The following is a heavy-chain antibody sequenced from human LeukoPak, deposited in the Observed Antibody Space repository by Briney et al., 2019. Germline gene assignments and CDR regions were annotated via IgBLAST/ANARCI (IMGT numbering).Heavy chain of an antibody. CDR2: IYPGDSDI. Sequence: GESLKISCKGSGYRFTSYWIGWVRQMPGKGLEWMGIIYPGDSDIRYSPSFQGQVTISADKSISTAYLQWSSLEASDTAMYYCARQDQLLCTDYWGQGTLVTVSS. CDR3: ARQDQLLCTDY. V-gene: IGHV5-51*01. J-gene: IGHJ4*02. D-gene: IGHD2-2*01. CDR1: GYRFTSYW.